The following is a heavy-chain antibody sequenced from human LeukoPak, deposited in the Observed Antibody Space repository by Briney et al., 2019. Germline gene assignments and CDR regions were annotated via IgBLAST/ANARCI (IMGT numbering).Heavy chain of an antibody. Sequence: WASVKVSCKASGYTFTIYGISWVRQAPGQGLEWMGWISAYNGNTNYAQKLQGRVTMTTDTSTSTAYMELRSLRSDDTAVYYCARDSYRGYSYGTGGFDYWGQGTLVTVSS. D-gene: IGHD5-18*01. V-gene: IGHV1-18*01. CDR2: ISAYNGNT. CDR1: GYTFTIYG. J-gene: IGHJ4*02. CDR3: ARDSYRGYSYGTGGFDY.